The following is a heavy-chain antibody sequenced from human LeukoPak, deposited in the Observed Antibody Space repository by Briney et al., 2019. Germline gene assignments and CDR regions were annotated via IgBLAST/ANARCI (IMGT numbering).Heavy chain of an antibody. CDR3: ARGDSFTYYYDSSGALGAFDI. CDR2: ISAYNGNT. CDR1: GGTFSSYA. Sequence: ASVKVSCKASGGTFSSYAIRWVRQAPGQGLEWMGWISAYNGNTNYAQKLQGRVTMTTDTSASTAYMELRSLRSDDTAVYYCARGDSFTYYYDSSGALGAFDIWGQGTMVTVSS. V-gene: IGHV1-18*01. J-gene: IGHJ3*02. D-gene: IGHD3-22*01.